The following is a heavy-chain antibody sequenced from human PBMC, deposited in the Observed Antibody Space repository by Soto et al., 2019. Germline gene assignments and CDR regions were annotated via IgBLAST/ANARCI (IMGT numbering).Heavy chain of an antibody. CDR3: ARDRVLYCSSTSCYANYYYMDV. CDR2: INSDGSST. CDR1: GFTFSSYW. J-gene: IGHJ6*03. D-gene: IGHD2-2*01. V-gene: IGHV3-74*01. Sequence: GGSLRLSCAASGFTFSSYWMHWVRQAPGKGLVWVPRINSDGSSTSYADSVKGRFTISRDNAKNTLYLQMNSLRAEDTAVYYCARDRVLYCSSTSCYANYYYMDVWGKGTTVTVSS.